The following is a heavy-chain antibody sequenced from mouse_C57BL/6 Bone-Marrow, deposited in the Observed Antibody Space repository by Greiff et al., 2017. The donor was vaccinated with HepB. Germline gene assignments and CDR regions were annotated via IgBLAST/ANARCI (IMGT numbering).Heavy chain of an antibody. Sequence: VQLQQPGAELVRPGSSVKLSCKASGYTFTSYWMDWVKQRPGQGLEWIGNIYPSDSETHYNQKFKDKATLTVDKSSSTAYMQLSSLTSEDSAVYYCARGYYGSSPFSYFDYWGQGTTLTVSS. V-gene: IGHV1-61*01. D-gene: IGHD1-1*01. CDR1: GYTFTSYW. CDR2: IYPSDSET. CDR3: ARGYYGSSPFSYFDY. J-gene: IGHJ2*01.